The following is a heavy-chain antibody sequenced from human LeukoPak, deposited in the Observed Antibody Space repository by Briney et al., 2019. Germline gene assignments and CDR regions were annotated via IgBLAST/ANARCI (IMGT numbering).Heavy chain of an antibody. Sequence: PGGSLRLSCVVSGLTFSRYWMGWVRQAPGKGLEWVANIKEDGSEKYYVDSVKGRFTISRDNAKNSLYLQMNSLRAEDTAVYYCARGWAADYWGQGTLVTVSS. D-gene: IGHD6-13*01. CDR3: ARGWAADY. V-gene: IGHV3-7*01. J-gene: IGHJ4*02. CDR1: GLTFSRYW. CDR2: IKEDGSEK.